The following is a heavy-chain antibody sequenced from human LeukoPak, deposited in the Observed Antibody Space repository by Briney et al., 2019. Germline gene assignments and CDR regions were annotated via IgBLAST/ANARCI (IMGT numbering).Heavy chain of an antibody. CDR1: GFTFSSYW. CDR3: ARGIAAAGTDY. CDR2: INSDGYSI. V-gene: IGHV3-74*01. J-gene: IGHJ4*02. D-gene: IGHD6-13*01. Sequence: GGSLRLSCAASGFTFSSYWMHWVRQAPGKGLVWLSRINSDGYSIFYADSVKGRFTISRDNAKNTVYLQMNSLRAEDTAMYYCARGIAAAGTDYWGQGTLVTVSS.